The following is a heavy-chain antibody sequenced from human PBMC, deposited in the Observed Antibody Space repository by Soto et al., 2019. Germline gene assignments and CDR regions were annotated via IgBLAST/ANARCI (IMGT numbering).Heavy chain of an antibody. J-gene: IGHJ4*02. CDR2: IWYDGSNK. V-gene: IGHV3-33*01. CDR1: GFTFSSYG. Sequence: QVQLVESGGGVVQPGRSLRLSCAASGFTFSSYGMHWVRQAPGKGLEWVAVIWYDGSNKYYADSVKGRFTISRDNSKNTLYLQLNSLRAEDTAVYYCAREGIVVVKGWDYWGQGTLVTVSS. CDR3: AREGIVVVKGWDY. D-gene: IGHD3-22*01.